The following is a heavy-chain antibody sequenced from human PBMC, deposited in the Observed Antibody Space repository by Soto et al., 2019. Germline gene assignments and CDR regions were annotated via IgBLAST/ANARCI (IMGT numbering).Heavy chain of an antibody. CDR2: VYWDDDK. V-gene: IGHV2-5*02. CDR1: GFSLTTSGVA. J-gene: IGHJ5*02. Sequence: ESGPTLVKPTQTLTLTCTFSGFSLTTSGVAVGWIRQPPGKALEWLAVVYWDDDKRYRPSLNSRLTITKDTSKNQVVLTMTYVDPVVTATYYCAHGGAGHSYCNDITCYYGRWFDPWGQGILVTVSS. D-gene: IGHD2-21*01. CDR3: AHGGAGHSYCNDITCYYGRWFDP.